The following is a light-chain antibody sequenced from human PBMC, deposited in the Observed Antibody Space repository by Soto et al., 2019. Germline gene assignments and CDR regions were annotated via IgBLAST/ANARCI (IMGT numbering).Light chain of an antibody. Sequence: IQMTQSPSSLSASVGDRVTITCLASQGSSNSLAWYQQKPGKVPKLLIYAASTLQSGVPSRFSGSGCGTDFNLTISSLQPEDVPTSYCQTYNSGLGFTFVRGTKVDSK. V-gene: IGKV1-27*01. J-gene: IGKJ3*01. CDR2: AAS. CDR3: QTYNSGLGFT. CDR1: QGSSNS.